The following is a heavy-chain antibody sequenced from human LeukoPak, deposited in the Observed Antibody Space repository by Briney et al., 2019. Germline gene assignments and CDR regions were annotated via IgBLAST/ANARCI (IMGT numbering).Heavy chain of an antibody. D-gene: IGHD5-12*01. V-gene: IGHV5-51*01. J-gene: IGHJ3*01. CDR1: GSRFTSYW. CDR2: NYPGDSDT. CDR3: ARRVSSSGFDAFDV. Sequence: GASLQISFKGSGSRFTSYWIGWVRPMPGKGLEWMGINYPGDSDTTYSPSFQGQVTISADKSISTAYLQWSSLKASDTAMYYCARRVSSSGFDAFDVWGQGTMVTVSS.